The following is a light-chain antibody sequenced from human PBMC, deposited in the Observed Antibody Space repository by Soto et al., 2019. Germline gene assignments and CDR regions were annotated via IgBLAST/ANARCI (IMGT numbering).Light chain of an antibody. CDR3: CSYAGSSTLV. Sequence: QSVLTQPASVSGSPGQSITISCTGTSSDVGSYNLVSWYQQHPGKAPKLMIYEGSKRPSGGSNRFSGSKSGNTASLTISGLHAEDEADYYCCSYAGSSTLVFGGGTKLTVL. CDR2: EGS. J-gene: IGLJ2*01. CDR1: SSDVGSYNL. V-gene: IGLV2-23*01.